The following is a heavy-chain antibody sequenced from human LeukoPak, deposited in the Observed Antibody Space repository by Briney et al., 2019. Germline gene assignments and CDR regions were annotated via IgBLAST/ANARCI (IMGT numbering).Heavy chain of an antibody. J-gene: IGHJ4*02. CDR1: GFTFTSYW. CDR3: ARDLRVYYDSSGPAAY. CDR2: IKHDGSEK. Sequence: GGSLRHSCAAPGFTFTSYWMTWVRQAPGKGLEWVANIKHDGSEKYYVDSVKGRFTISRDNAKNSLYLQMNSLRAEDTAVYYCARDLRVYYDSSGPAAYWGQGTLATVSS. D-gene: IGHD3-22*01. V-gene: IGHV3-7*01.